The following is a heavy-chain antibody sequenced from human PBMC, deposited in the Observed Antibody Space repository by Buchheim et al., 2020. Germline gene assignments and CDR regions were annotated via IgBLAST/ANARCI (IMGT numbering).Heavy chain of an antibody. Sequence: EVQVVESGGGLVQRGGSLRLSCAASGFTFSTYAMSWVRQAPGKGLEWVSVISGSGVNKDYAESVKGRFTISRDNSRNTLYLQMNSLRAEDTAVYYCAKDRFFGTLDSWGQGTL. J-gene: IGHJ4*02. CDR2: ISGSGVNK. D-gene: IGHD3-3*01. V-gene: IGHV3-23*04. CDR3: AKDRFFGTLDS. CDR1: GFTFSTYA.